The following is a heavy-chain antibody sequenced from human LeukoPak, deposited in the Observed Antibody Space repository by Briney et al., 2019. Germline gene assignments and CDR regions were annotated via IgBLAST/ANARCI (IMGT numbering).Heavy chain of an antibody. CDR3: AKDLDIVGAIGGAFDI. CDR2: ISGSGGST. D-gene: IGHD1-26*01. Sequence: PGASLRLSCAASGFTFSSYAMSWVRQAPGKGLEWVSAISGSGGSTYYADSVKGRLTISRDNSKNTLYLQMNSLRAEDTAVYYCAKDLDIVGAIGGAFDIWGQGTMVTVSS. J-gene: IGHJ3*02. V-gene: IGHV3-23*01. CDR1: GFTFSSYA.